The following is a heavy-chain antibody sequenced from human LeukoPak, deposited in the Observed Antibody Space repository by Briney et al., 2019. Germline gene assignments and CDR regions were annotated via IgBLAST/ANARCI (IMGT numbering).Heavy chain of an antibody. D-gene: IGHD2-2*02. Sequence: GGSLRLSFSAPGFTLRSYWMHWVRQTPGKGLVWVSRINSDGSSTSYADSVKGRFTIPRENAKNTLYLQMNSLRAEDTAVYYCERGAPVVVPAAITTYNWFDPWGQGTLVTVSS. J-gene: IGHJ5*02. CDR2: INSDGSST. CDR3: ERGAPVVVPAAITTYNWFDP. V-gene: IGHV3-74*01. CDR1: GFTLRSYW.